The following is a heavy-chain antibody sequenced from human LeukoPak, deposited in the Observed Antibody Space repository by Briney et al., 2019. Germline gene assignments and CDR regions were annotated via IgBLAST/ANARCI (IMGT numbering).Heavy chain of an antibody. CDR2: ISDTGGNT. CDR3: AKGSSGWDFDY. CDR1: GFTFSSYV. V-gene: IGHV3-23*01. J-gene: IGHJ4*02. Sequence: PGGSLRLSCAASGFTFSSYVMNWVRQAPGKGLEWVSAISDTGGNTYYADSVRGRFTISRDNSKNTLYLQMNSLRAEDTAVYYCAKGSSGWDFDYWGQGTLVTVSS. D-gene: IGHD6-19*01.